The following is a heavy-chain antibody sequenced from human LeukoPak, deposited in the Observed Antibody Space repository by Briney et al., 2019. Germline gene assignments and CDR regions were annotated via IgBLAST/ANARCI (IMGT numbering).Heavy chain of an antibody. Sequence: SETLSLTCSVSGGSMSSYYCNWIRQPPGKGLEWIGYIYTSGSTNYNPSLKSRVTMSVDTSNNQVSLKLTSVTAADTAVYYCARGGEAFDLWGQGTMVTVSS. CDR3: ARGGEAFDL. CDR1: GGSMSSYY. J-gene: IGHJ3*01. D-gene: IGHD3-16*01. CDR2: IYTSGST. V-gene: IGHV4-4*09.